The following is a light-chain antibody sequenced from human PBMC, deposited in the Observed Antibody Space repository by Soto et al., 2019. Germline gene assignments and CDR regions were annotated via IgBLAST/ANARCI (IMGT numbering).Light chain of an antibody. CDR2: DAS. J-gene: IGKJ4*01. V-gene: IGKV3-11*01. CDR3: QQRSNRVS. CDR1: QSVSSY. Sequence: EIVLTQSPATLSLSPGGRATLSCRASQSVSSYLAWYQQKPGQAPRLLIYDASNRATGIPARFSGSGSGTDFTLTISSLEPEDFAVYYCQQRSNRVSFGGGTKV.